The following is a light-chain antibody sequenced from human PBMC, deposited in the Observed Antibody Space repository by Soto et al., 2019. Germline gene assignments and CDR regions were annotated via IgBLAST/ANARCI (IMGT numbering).Light chain of an antibody. V-gene: IGKV3-15*01. CDR2: GAS. J-gene: IGKJ1*01. CDR3: QQYNNWPPDRT. Sequence: EIVMTQSPATLSVSPGERATLSCRASQSVSSNLAWYQQKPGQAPRLLIYGASTRATCIPARFSGSGSGTECTLTISSLQSEDFAIYFCQQYNNWPPDRTFGQGTKVEIK. CDR1: QSVSSN.